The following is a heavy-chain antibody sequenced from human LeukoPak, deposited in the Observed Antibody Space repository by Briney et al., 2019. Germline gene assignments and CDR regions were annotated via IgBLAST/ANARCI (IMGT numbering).Heavy chain of an antibody. CDR1: GFRFSTYW. V-gene: IGHV3-7*01. Sequence: GGSLRLSCAASGFRFSTYWMSWVRQAPGKGLEWVANIKQDGNEKYYVDSVKGRFTISRDNANNSLYLQMNSLRAEDTAVYYCARGRGGLLWFGEFNSWGQGTLVTVSS. CDR2: IKQDGNEK. D-gene: IGHD3-10*01. J-gene: IGHJ4*02. CDR3: ARGRGGLLWFGEFNS.